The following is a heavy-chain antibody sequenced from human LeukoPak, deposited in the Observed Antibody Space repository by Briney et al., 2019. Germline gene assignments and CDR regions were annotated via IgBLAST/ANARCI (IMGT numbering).Heavy chain of an antibody. V-gene: IGHV3-33*01. CDR2: IWYDGSNK. J-gene: IGHJ4*02. Sequence: TGGSLRLSCAASGFTFSSYGMHWVRQAPGKGLEWVAVIWYDGSNKYYADSVKGRFISRDNSKNTLYLQMNSLRAEDTAVYYCARERITMVRGVMNYYFDYWGQGTLVTVSS. D-gene: IGHD3-10*01. CDR1: GFTFSSYG. CDR3: ARERITMVRGVMNYYFDY.